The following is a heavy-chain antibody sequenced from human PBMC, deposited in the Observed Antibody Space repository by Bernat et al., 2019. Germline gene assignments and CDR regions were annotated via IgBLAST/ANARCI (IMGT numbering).Heavy chain of an antibody. V-gene: IGHV3-21*01. Sequence: EVQLVESGGGLVKPGGSLRLSCAASGFTFSSYSMNWVRQAPGKGLAWVSSISSSSSYIYYADSVKGRFTISRDNAKNSLYLQMNSLRAEDTAVYCCARDRRGLGDAFDIWGQGTMVTVSS. CDR2: ISSSSSYI. J-gene: IGHJ3*02. CDR3: ARDRRGLGDAFDI. D-gene: IGHD3-16*01. CDR1: GFTFSSYS.